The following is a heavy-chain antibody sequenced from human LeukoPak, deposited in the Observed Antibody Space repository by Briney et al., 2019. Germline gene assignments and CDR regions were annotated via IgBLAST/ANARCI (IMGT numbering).Heavy chain of an antibody. D-gene: IGHD3-10*01. V-gene: IGHV3-64*01. Sequence: GGSPRLSCAASGFTFSSYAMHWVRQAPGKGPEYVSAISSNGGSTYYANSVKGRFTISRDNSKNTLYLQMGSLRAEDMAVYYCARVNYGSGSYPNLYFDYWGQGTLVTVSS. CDR1: GFTFSSYA. J-gene: IGHJ4*02. CDR2: ISSNGGST. CDR3: ARVNYGSGSYPNLYFDY.